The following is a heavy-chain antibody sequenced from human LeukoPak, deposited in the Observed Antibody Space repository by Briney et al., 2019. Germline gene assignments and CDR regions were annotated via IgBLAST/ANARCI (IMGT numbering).Heavy chain of an antibody. Sequence: SDTLSLTSTVSGGSVSNTLYYWSWIRQPPGKGLDWIGYIYYSGSTNYNPSLKSRVTISIDTSRNQFSLRLNSMTAADTAIYYCARVLRAASWRSYDYWGQGSLVTVSS. CDR1: GGSVSNTLYY. D-gene: IGHD5-18*01. CDR3: ARVLRAASWRSYDY. CDR2: IYYSGST. V-gene: IGHV4-61*01. J-gene: IGHJ4*02.